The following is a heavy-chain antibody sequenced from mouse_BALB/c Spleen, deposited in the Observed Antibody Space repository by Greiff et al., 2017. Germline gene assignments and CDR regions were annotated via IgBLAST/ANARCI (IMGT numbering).Heavy chain of an antibody. Sequence: EVKLVESGPGLVKPSQSLSLTCSVTGYSITSGYYWNWIRQFPGNKLEWMGYISYDGSNNYNPSLKNRISITRDTSKNQFFLKLNSVTTEDTATYYCARITGTAYWGQGTLVTVSA. V-gene: IGHV3-6*02. CDR2: ISYDGSN. J-gene: IGHJ3*01. CDR1: GYSITSGYY. D-gene: IGHD4-1*01. CDR3: ARITGTAY.